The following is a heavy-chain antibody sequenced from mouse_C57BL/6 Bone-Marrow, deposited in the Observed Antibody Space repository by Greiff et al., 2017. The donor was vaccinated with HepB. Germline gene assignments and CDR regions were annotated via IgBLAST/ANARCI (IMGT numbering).Heavy chain of an antibody. V-gene: IGHV10-1*01. Sequence: EVKLVESGGGLVQPKGSLKLSCAASGFSFNTYAMNWVRQAPGKGLEWVARIRSKSNNYATYYADSVKDRFTISRDDSESMLYLQMNNLKTEDTAMYYCVRHDITTVGYFDYWGQGTTLTVSS. CDR3: VRHDITTVGYFDY. J-gene: IGHJ2*01. CDR1: GFSFNTYA. D-gene: IGHD1-1*01. CDR2: IRSKSNNYAT.